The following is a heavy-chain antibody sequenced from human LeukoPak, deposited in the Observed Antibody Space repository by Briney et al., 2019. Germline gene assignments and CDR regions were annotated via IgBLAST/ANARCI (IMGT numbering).Heavy chain of an antibody. Sequence: PSETLSLTCAVYGGSFSGYYWRWVRQPPGKVLEWVGEINHSGSTNFNPTFKSRVTISVDTSKNQCSLKPRSVTAGHTAVYYCGRDRQNGFDPWGQGTLVTVSS. D-gene: IGHD1-14*01. V-gene: IGHV4-34*01. CDR1: GGSFSGYY. CDR2: INHSGST. J-gene: IGHJ5*02. CDR3: GRDRQNGFDP.